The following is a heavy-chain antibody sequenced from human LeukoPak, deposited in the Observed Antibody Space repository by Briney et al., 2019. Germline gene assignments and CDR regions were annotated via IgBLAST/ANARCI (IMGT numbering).Heavy chain of an antibody. CDR2: ISASGGMT. J-gene: IGHJ4*02. V-gene: IGHV3-23*01. Sequence: GGSLRLSCAASGFTFSNAWMTWVRQAPGKGLEWVSSISASGGMTYYADSVKGRFTVSRDNSKNSLYLQMNSLTAADTAVYYCAKDRSIGTYYTFDHWGQGTLVTVSS. CDR1: GFTFSNAW. CDR3: AKDRSIGTYYTFDH. D-gene: IGHD1-26*01.